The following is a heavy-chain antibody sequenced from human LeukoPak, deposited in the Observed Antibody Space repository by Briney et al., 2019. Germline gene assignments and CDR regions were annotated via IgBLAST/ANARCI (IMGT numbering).Heavy chain of an antibody. D-gene: IGHD5-18*01. J-gene: IGHJ3*02. V-gene: IGHV3-23*01. CDR1: GFTFSSYT. Sequence: GGSLRLSCAASGFTFSSYTMSWVRQAPGKGLEWVSAISGSGGSTYYADSVRGRFTISRDNSKNTLYLQMNSMRAEDTAVYYCAKRLYSWVDAFDIWGQGTMVTVSS. CDR3: AKRLYSWVDAFDI. CDR2: ISGSGGST.